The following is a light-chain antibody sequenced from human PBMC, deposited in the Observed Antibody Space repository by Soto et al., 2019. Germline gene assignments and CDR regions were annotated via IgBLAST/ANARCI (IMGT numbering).Light chain of an antibody. J-gene: IGKJ2*01. CDR1: QSVSSY. Sequence: EIVLTQSPATLSLSPGERATLSCRASQSVSSYLAWYRQKPGQAPRLLIYDASNRATGIPARFSGSGSGTDFTLTISSLEPEDFAVYYCQQRSNWGYTFGQGTKLEIK. V-gene: IGKV3-11*01. CDR2: DAS. CDR3: QQRSNWGYT.